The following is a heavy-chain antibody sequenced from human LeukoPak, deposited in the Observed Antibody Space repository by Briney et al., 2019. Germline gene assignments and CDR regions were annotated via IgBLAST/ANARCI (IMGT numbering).Heavy chain of an antibody. CDR2: INHSGST. CDR3: ARGGRNSGSYYYYYYMDV. V-gene: IGHV4-34*01. Sequence: PSETLSLTCAGYGGSFSGYYWSWIRQPPGKGLEWIGEINHSGSTNYNQSLKSRVTISVDTSKNQFSLKLSSVTAANTAVYYWARGGRNSGSYYYYYYMDVWGKGTTVTVSS. J-gene: IGHJ6*03. D-gene: IGHD2-15*01. CDR1: GGSFSGYY.